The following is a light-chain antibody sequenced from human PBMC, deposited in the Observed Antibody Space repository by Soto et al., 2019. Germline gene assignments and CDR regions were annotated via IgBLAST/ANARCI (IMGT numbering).Light chain of an antibody. CDR1: QSISSY. Sequence: DIQMTQSPSSLSASVGDRVTITCRASQSISSYINWYQPKPGKAPKLLIYAASILQSGVPSRFSGSGSGTDFTLTISSLQPEDFATYYCQQSYSTPRSFGQGTKQEIK. V-gene: IGKV1-39*01. CDR3: QQSYSTPRS. J-gene: IGKJ2*01. CDR2: AAS.